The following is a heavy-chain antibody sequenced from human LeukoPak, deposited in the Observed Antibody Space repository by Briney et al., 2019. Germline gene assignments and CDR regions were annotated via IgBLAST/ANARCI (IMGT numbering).Heavy chain of an antibody. CDR1: GFTFSSYV. CDR2: IWYDGSNK. CDR3: ARGGYCSSTSCYEKFNWFDP. Sequence: PGGSLRLSCAASGFTFSSYVMHWVRQAPGKGLEWVAVIWYDGSNKYYADSVKGRFTISRDNSKNTLYLQMNSLRAEDTAVYYCARGGYCSSTSCYEKFNWFDPWGQGTLVTVSS. V-gene: IGHV3-33*01. J-gene: IGHJ5*02. D-gene: IGHD2-2*01.